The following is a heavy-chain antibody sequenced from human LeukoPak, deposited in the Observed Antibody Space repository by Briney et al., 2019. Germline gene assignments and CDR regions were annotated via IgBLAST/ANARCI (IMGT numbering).Heavy chain of an antibody. D-gene: IGHD6-6*01. CDR3: ASFEYSSSFDY. V-gene: IGHV3-7*01. Sequence: GGSLRLSRAASGFTFSSYWMSWVRQAPGKGLEWVANIKQDGSEKYYVDSVKGRFTISRDNAKNSLYLQMNSLRAEDTAVYYCASFEYSSSFDYWGQGTLVTVSS. CDR1: GFTFSSYW. CDR2: IKQDGSEK. J-gene: IGHJ4*02.